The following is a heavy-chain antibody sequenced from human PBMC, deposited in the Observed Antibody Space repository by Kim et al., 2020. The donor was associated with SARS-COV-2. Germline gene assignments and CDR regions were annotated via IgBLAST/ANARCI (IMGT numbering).Heavy chain of an antibody. V-gene: IGHV3-33*05. Sequence: GGSLRLSCAASGFTFSSYGMHWVRQAPGKGLEWVAVISYDGSNKYYADSVKGRFTISRDNSKNTLYLQMNSLRAEDTAVYYCARDRGDILTGPYYWGQGTLVTVSS. J-gene: IGHJ4*02. CDR2: ISYDGSNK. CDR3: ARDRGDILTGPYY. CDR1: GFTFSSYG. D-gene: IGHD3-9*01.